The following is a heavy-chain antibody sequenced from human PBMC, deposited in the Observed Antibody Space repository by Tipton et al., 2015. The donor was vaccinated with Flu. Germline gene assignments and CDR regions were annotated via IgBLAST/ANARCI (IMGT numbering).Heavy chain of an antibody. Sequence: VQLVQSGGGLIQPGGSLRLSCAASGFTVITNYMSWVRQAPGKGLEWVSIIYSGDNTYYADSVKGRFTISRDSSKKSMYLQMDNLRADDTAVYYCARDPVRKDGYSLDQGAQGTLVTFSS. CDR3: ARDPVRKDGYSLDQ. CDR1: GFTVITNY. V-gene: IGHV3-53*01. CDR2: IYSGDNT. D-gene: IGHD5-24*01. J-gene: IGHJ4*02.